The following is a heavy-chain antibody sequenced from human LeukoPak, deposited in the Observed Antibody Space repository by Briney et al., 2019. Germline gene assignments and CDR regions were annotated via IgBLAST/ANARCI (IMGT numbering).Heavy chain of an antibody. V-gene: IGHV1-18*01. D-gene: IGHD1-26*01. CDR3: ARFSGSSNFDY. J-gene: IGHJ4*02. CDR2: ISTYNGNT. Sequence: ASVKVSCKASGYTFTSSGINWVRQAPGQGLEWMGWISTYNGNTNYAQKLQGRVAMTTDTSTSTAYMGLSSLRSDDTAVYYCARFSGSSNFDYWGQGTLVTVSS. CDR1: GYTFTSSG.